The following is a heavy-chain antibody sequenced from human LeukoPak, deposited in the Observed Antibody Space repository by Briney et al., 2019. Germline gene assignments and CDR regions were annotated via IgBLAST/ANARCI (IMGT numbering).Heavy chain of an antibody. CDR1: GFTFGGYT. V-gene: IGHV3-21*01. Sequence: GGSLRLSCAASGFTFGGYTMSWVRQAPGKGLQWVSTITSGGDYMYSADPVKGRFTISRDDSKNSLYLHMNSLRAEDTAVYYCARVSIFGVVIANDYWGQGTVVTVSS. J-gene: IGHJ4*02. CDR3: ARVSIFGVVIANDY. D-gene: IGHD3-16*02. CDR2: ITSGGDYM.